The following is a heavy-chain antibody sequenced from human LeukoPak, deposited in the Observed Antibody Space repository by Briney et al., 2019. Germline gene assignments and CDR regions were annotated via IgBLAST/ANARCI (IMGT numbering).Heavy chain of an antibody. D-gene: IGHD3-10*01. V-gene: IGHV4-59*01. J-gene: IGHJ6*03. CDR3: ARVGPRTYYCGSGRRGFYYYYMDV. CDR1: GGSISSYY. Sequence: SSETLSLTCTVSGGSISSYYWSWIRQPPGKGLEWIGYIYYSGSTNYNPSLKSRVTISVDTSKNQFSLKLSSVTAADTAVYYCARVGPRTYYCGSGRRGFYYYYMDVWGKGTTVTISS. CDR2: IYYSGST.